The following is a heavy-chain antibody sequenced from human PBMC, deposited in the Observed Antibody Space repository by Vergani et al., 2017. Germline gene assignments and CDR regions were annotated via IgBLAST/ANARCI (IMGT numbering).Heavy chain of an antibody. CDR3: ARDTVTGSRYFDY. CDR1: DSSIMTNPY. D-gene: IGHD6-19*01. J-gene: IGHJ4*02. V-gene: IGHV3-30*02. Sequence: QVQLQESGPGLVKPSETLTLTCDVSDSSIMTNPYWGWFRQSPGKGLEWVTFIRYDGSNTYYADSVKGRFTISRDNSKNTLFLQMNSLRPEDTAVYYCARDTVTGSRYFDYWGQGTLVTVSS. CDR2: IRYDGSNT.